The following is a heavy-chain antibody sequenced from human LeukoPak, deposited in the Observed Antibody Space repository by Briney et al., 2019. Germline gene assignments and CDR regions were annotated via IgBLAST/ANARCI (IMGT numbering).Heavy chain of an antibody. CDR1: GSTFSSYA. V-gene: IGHV3-64*01. J-gene: IGHJ4*02. Sequence: PGGSLRLSCAASGSTFSSYAMHWVRQAPGKGLEYVSAISSNGGSTYYANSVKGRFTISRDNSKNTLYLQMNSLRAEDTAVYYCAKEIITMVRAQTLGGQGTLVTVSS. CDR3: AKEIITMVRAQTL. CDR2: ISSNGGST. D-gene: IGHD3-10*01.